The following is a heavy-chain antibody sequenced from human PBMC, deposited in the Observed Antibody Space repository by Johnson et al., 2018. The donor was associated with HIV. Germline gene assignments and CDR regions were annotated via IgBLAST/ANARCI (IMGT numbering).Heavy chain of an antibody. J-gene: IGHJ3*02. D-gene: IGHD3-22*01. V-gene: IGHV3-30*02. CDR2: IRYDGSNK. CDR1: GFTFSSYG. CDR3: AKERARVTVILVVILDAFDI. Sequence: VQLVESGGGVVQPGGSLRLSCAASGFTFSSYGMHWVRQAPGKGLEWVAFIRYDGSNKYYADSVKGRFTISRDNSKNTLYLQMNSLRAEDTAVYYCAKERARVTVILVVILDAFDIWGQGTMVTVSS.